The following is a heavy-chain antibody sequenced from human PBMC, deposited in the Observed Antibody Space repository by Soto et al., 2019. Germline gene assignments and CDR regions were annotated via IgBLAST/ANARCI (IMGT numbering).Heavy chain of an antibody. D-gene: IGHD3-22*01. J-gene: IGHJ4*02. Sequence: PGGSLRLSCVASGFTFSSDAMSWDSQAPGKGLEWVSAISSSGVNTYNADSVKGRFTISRDNSKKMLYLQMNSLRAEDTAVYYCAKGGYYFDSSGYFDYWGLGTLVTVSS. V-gene: IGHV3-23*01. CDR2: ISSSGVNT. CDR3: AKGGYYFDSSGYFDY. CDR1: GFTFSSDA.